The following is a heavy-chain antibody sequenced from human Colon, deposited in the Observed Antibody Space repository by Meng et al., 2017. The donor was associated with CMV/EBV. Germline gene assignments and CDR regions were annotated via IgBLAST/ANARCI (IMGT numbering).Heavy chain of an antibody. V-gene: IGHV3-48*03. J-gene: IGHJ1*01. Sequence: SWTASGIIFSDYLMNWSRQAPGKGLGWSVYISSTGNTIYYADSVRGRFTISRDNAKNSVYLQMSSLRAEDTAVYYCARPDVLYESTTHYDAVYVWGQGTLVTVSS. CDR2: ISSTGNTI. D-gene: IGHD3-3*01. CDR1: GIIFSDYL. CDR3: ARPDVLYESTTHYDAVYV.